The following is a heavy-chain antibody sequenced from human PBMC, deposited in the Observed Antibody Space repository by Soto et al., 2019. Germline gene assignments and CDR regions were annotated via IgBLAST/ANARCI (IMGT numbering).Heavy chain of an antibody. CDR1: GGSISSGGYS. D-gene: IGHD2-15*01. CDR3: ARDCSGGSCYYNWFDP. CDR2: IYHSGST. V-gene: IGHV4-30-2*01. J-gene: IGHJ5*02. Sequence: PSETLSLTCAVSGGSISSGGYSWSWIRQPPGKGLEWIGYIYHSGSTYYNPSLKSRVTISVDTSKNQFSLKLSSVTAADTAVYYCARDCSGGSCYYNWFDPWGQGTLVTVSS.